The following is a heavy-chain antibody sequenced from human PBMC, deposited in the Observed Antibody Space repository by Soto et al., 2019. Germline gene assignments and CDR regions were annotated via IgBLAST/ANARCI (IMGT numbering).Heavy chain of an antibody. V-gene: IGHV1-69*05. CDR1: VGTFSIYA. J-gene: IGHJ6*02. CDR2: IIPIFGST. Sequence: SVNVSCTASVGTFSIYAISWVRQAPGQGLELMGGIIPIFGSTSYAQKFQGRVTMTRDTSTSTVYMELSSLRSEDTAVYYCARDRRYCSSTSCNLYYYYGMDVWGQGTTVTVSS. CDR3: ARDRRYCSSTSCNLYYYYGMDV. D-gene: IGHD2-2*01.